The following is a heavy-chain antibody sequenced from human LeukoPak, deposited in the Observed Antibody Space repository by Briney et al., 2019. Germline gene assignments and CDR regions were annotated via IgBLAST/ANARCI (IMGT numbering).Heavy chain of an antibody. CDR1: GFTFDDYA. J-gene: IGHJ4*02. D-gene: IGHD3-22*01. V-gene: IGHV3-43*02. CDR2: ISGDGGST. CDR3: AKDIVGSSGYYPIFDY. Sequence: GGSLRLSCAASGFTFDDYAMHWVRQAPGKGLDWVSLISGDGGSTYYADSVKGRFTISRDNSKNSLYLQMNSLRTEDTALYYCAKDIVGSSGYYPIFDYWGQGTLVTVSS.